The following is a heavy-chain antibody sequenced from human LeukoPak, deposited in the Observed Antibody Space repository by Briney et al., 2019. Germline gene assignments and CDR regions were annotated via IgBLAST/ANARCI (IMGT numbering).Heavy chain of an antibody. J-gene: IGHJ4*02. CDR3: ARWGIADFDY. D-gene: IGHD6-13*01. CDR1: GFTFSSYA. V-gene: IGHV3-21*01. Sequence: GSLRLSCAASGFTFSSYAMSWVRQAPGKGLEWVSSISSSSSYIYYADSVKGRFTISRDNAMNSLYLQMNSLRAEDTAVYYCARWGIADFDYWGQGTLVTVSS. CDR2: ISSSSSYI.